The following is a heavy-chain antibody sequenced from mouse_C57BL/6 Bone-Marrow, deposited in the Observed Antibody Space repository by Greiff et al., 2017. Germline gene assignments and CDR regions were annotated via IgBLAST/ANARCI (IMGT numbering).Heavy chain of an antibody. Sequence: QVQLKESGPGLVQPSQSLSITCTVSGFSLTSYGVHWVRQSPGKGLEWLGVIWRGGSTDYNAAFMSRLSITKDNSKSQVFFKMNSLQADDTAIYYCAKGDGYYEDYYAMDYWGQGTSVTVSS. CDR1: GFSLTSYG. CDR2: IWRGGST. J-gene: IGHJ4*01. CDR3: AKGDGYYEDYYAMDY. V-gene: IGHV2-5*01. D-gene: IGHD2-3*01.